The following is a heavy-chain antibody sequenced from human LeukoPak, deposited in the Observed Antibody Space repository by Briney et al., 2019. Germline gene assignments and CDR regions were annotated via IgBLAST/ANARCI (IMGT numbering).Heavy chain of an antibody. CDR3: TRDSTTWIRFGY. J-gene: IGHJ4*02. CDR2: IYDRGLT. Sequence: GGSLRLSCVASGISVSSNYMGWVRQAPGKDLEWDSVIYDRGLTKYADSVKDRYTISRDDSRNTLYLQMNSLRAEDTAIYYCTRDSTTWIRFGYWGRGTLVTVSS. D-gene: IGHD2-2*01. V-gene: IGHV3-66*01. CDR1: GISVSSNY.